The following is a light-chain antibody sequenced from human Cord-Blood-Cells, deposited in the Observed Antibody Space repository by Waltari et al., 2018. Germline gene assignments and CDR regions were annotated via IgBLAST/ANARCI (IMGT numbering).Light chain of an antibody. CDR2: DAS. J-gene: IGKJ3*01. Sequence: EIVLTKSPATLSLSPGERATLACRASQSVSSYSAWYQHKPGQAPRPLIDDASNRATGIPARFSGSWSGTDFTLTISSLEPEDFAVYYCQQRSNWPLTFGPGTKVDIK. V-gene: IGKV3-11*01. CDR1: QSVSSY. CDR3: QQRSNWPLT.